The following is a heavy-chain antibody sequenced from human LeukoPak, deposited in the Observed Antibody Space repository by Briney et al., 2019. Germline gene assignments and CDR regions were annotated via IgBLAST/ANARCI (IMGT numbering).Heavy chain of an antibody. J-gene: IGHJ4*02. CDR2: LYHSGST. CDR1: GFTYDDYA. CDR3: ARWLQFHGDY. Sequence: LRLSCAASGFTYDDYAMHWIRQPPGKGLEWIASLYHSGSTYYNPSLKSRVTISVDMSKNQFSLKLKSVTAADTAVYYCARWLQFHGDYWGQGTLVTVSS. D-gene: IGHD5-24*01. V-gene: IGHV4-38-2*01.